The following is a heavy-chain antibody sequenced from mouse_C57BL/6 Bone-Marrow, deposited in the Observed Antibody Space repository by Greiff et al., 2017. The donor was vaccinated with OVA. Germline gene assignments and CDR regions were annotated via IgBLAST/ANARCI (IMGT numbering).Heavy chain of an antibody. Sequence: EVHLVESGGGLVQPGGSLKLSCAASGFTFSDYYMYWVRQTPEKRLEWVAYISNGGGSTYYPDTVKGRFTISRDNAKNTLYLQMSRLKSEDTAMYYCARTMVTENAMDYWGQGTSVTVSS. CDR3: ARTMVTENAMDY. J-gene: IGHJ4*01. D-gene: IGHD2-2*01. CDR1: GFTFSDYY. CDR2: ISNGGGST. V-gene: IGHV5-12*01.